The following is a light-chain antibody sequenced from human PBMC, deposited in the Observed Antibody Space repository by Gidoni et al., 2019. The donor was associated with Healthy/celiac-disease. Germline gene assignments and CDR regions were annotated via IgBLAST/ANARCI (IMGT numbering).Light chain of an antibody. CDR2: GAS. CDR3: QQYNNWPPRYT. V-gene: IGKV3-15*01. CDR1: QSVNSN. J-gene: IGKJ2*01. Sequence: EIVMTQSPATLSVSPGERATLYCRASQSVNSNLAWYQQKPGQAPRLLIYGASTRATGIPARFRGSGSGTEFTLTISSLQSEDFAGYYCQQYNNWPPRYTFGQGTKLEIK.